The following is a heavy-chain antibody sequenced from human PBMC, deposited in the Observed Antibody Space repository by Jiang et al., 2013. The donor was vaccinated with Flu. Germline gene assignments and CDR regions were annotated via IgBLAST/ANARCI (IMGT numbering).Heavy chain of an antibody. CDR3: ARAAIYDILTGYYPWWFDP. Sequence: GAEVKKPGASVKVSCKASGYTFTSYAMHWVRQAPGQRLEWMGWINAGNGNTKYSQKFQGRVTITRDTSASTAYMELSSLRSEDTAVYYCARAAIYDILTGYYPWWFDPWGQGTLVTVSS. CDR1: GYTFTSYA. J-gene: IGHJ5*02. CDR2: INAGNGNT. D-gene: IGHD3-9*01. V-gene: IGHV1-3*01.